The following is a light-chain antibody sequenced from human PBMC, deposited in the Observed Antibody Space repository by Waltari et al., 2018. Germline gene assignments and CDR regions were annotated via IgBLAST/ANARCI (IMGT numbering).Light chain of an antibody. CDR1: QTISRS. Sequence: DIQMTQSPSSLSASVGDRVTITCRASQTISRSLNWFQQKPGKAPKLLIFGASSLQSGVPLRFNGSGSGTDFTLTITSLQSEDFAAYYCQRSNSPPYTFGQGTKLEIK. V-gene: IGKV1-39*01. CDR3: QRSNSPPYT. CDR2: GAS. J-gene: IGKJ2*01.